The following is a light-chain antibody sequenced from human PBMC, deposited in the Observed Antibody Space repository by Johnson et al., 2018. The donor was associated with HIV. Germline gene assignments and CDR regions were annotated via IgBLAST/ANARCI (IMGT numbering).Light chain of an antibody. CDR3: GTWDGSLSAGV. CDR2: ENN. J-gene: IGLJ1*01. V-gene: IGLV1-51*02. CDR1: SSNIGNNY. Sequence: LTQPPSVSAAPGQKVTISCSGSSSNIGNNYVSWYQQLPGTAPKLLIYENNKRPSGIPDRFSGSKSGTSATLGITGLQTGDEADYYCGTWDGSLSAGVFGTGPKVTVL.